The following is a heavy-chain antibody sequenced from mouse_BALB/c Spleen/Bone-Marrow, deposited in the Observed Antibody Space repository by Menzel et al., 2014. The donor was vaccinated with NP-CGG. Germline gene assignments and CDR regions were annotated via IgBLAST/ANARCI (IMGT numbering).Heavy chain of an antibody. CDR2: IFPGDSTT. CDR3: VRSRLRDWYFDV. CDR1: GNTFTSYD. J-gene: IGHJ1*01. V-gene: IGHV1S56*01. D-gene: IGHD1-2*01. Sequence: VQLHQSGVELVKPGASVKLSCKASGNTFTSYDINWVRQRPEQGLEWIGWIFPGDSTTKYNEKFKGKATLSTDKSSSTVHMQLSRLTSEDSAVYFCVRSRLRDWYFDVWGAGTTVTISS.